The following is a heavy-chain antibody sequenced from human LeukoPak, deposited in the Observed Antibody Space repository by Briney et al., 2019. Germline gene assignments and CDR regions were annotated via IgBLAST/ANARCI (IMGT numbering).Heavy chain of an antibody. CDR3: AKEAQLRFLEWLLSHFDY. Sequence: PGRSLRLSCAVSGFTFSSYAIHWVRQAPGKGLEWVALISYDGSNKYYADSVKGRFTISRDNSKNTLYLQMNSLRAEDTAVYYCAKEAQLRFLEWLLSHFDYWGQGTLVTVSS. CDR2: ISYDGSNK. CDR1: GFTFSSYA. D-gene: IGHD3-3*01. V-gene: IGHV3-30-3*01. J-gene: IGHJ4*02.